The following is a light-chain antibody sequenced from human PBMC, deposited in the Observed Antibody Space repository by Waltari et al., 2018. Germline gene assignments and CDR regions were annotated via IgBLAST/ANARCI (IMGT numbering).Light chain of an antibody. CDR2: GAS. CDR1: QSVASCY. CDR3: QQYGTSPPWT. Sequence: EIVLTQSPGTLSLSPGERATLSCRTSQSVASCYIAWYQQKPGQAPRLLIYGASSRTTGIPDRFSGGGSGTDFTLTITRLEPEDFAVYYCQQYGTSPPWTFGQGTKVEVK. J-gene: IGKJ1*01. V-gene: IGKV3-20*01.